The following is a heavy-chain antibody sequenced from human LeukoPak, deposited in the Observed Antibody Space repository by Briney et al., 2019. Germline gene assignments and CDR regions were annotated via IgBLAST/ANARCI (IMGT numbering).Heavy chain of an antibody. CDR2: ISWNSGSI. CDR1: GSTFDDYA. CDR3: AKARGGYYYGIDY. Sequence: PGRSLRLSCAASGSTFDDYAMHWVRHAPGKGLEWVSGISWNSGSIGYADSVKGRFTISRDNAKNSLYLQMNSLRAEDTALYYCAKARGGYYYGIDYWGQGTLVTVSS. J-gene: IGHJ4*02. D-gene: IGHD3-10*01. V-gene: IGHV3-9*01.